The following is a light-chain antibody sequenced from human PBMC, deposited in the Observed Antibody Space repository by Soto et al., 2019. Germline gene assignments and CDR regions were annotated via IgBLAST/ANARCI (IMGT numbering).Light chain of an antibody. CDR3: KQLNSYPIT. V-gene: IGKV1-39*01. Sequence: DIQMTQSPSSLSASVGDRVTITCRASQSISSYLNWYQQKPGKAPKLLIYAASSLQSGVQSRFSGSGSGTDFTLTIRSLQPEDFATYYCKQLNSYPITFGQGTRLEIK. CDR2: AAS. CDR1: QSISSY. J-gene: IGKJ5*01.